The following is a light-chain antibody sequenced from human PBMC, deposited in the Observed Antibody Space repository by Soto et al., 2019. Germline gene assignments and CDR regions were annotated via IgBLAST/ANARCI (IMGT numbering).Light chain of an antibody. Sequence: DIQMTQSPSTLSASVGDRVTITCRASQSISVWLAWYQQKAGKAPNLLIYKASRLESGVPSRFSGSGSETEFTLTISSLEPEDFAVYYCQQRSNWPPITFGQGTRLEIK. CDR3: QQRSNWPPIT. J-gene: IGKJ5*01. CDR1: QSISVW. V-gene: IGKV1-5*03. CDR2: KAS.